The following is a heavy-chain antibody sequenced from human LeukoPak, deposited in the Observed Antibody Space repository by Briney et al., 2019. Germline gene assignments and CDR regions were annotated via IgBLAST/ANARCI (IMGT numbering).Heavy chain of an antibody. D-gene: IGHD2-2*01. CDR2: ISWNSDNI. V-gene: IGHV3-9*01. Sequence: GGSLRLSCVASGFSFDDYAMHWVRQAPGKGLEWVSVISWNSDNIGYADSVKGRFTISRDNAKNSLYLQMNSLRAEDTALYYCAKDIFDRGYCSSTSCLERAFDIWGQGTMVTVSS. CDR1: GFSFDDYA. J-gene: IGHJ3*02. CDR3: AKDIFDRGYCSSTSCLERAFDI.